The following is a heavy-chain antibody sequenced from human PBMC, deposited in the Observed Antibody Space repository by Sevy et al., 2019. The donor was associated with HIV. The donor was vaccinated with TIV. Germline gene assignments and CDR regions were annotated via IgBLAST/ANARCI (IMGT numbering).Heavy chain of an antibody. CDR2: IKQDGSEK. J-gene: IGHJ6*02. V-gene: IGHV3-7*01. CDR1: GFTFSSYW. Sequence: GGSLRLSCAASGFTFSSYWMSWVRQAPGKGLEWVANIKQDGSEKYYVDSVKGRFTISRDNAKNSLYLQMNSLRAEDTDVFYCARDPGRGVTIFGVVIHPFNYYGMDVWGQGTTVTVSS. CDR3: ARDPGRGVTIFGVVIHPFNYYGMDV. D-gene: IGHD3-3*01.